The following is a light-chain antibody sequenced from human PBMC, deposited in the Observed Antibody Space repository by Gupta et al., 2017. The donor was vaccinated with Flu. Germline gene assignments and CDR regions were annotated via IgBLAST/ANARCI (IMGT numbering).Light chain of an antibody. V-gene: IGKV4-1*01. Sequence: DIVMTQSPDSLAVSLAARATINCKSSQSVLYSSNNKNYLAWYQQKPGQPPKLLIYWASTRESGVPDRFSGSGSGTDFTLTISSLQAEDVAVYYCQQYYSTPWTFGQGTKVEIK. CDR3: QQYYSTPWT. CDR2: WAS. CDR1: QSVLYSSNNKNY. J-gene: IGKJ1*01.